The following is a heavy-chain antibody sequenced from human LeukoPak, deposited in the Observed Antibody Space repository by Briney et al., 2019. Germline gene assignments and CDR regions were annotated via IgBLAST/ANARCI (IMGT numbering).Heavy chain of an antibody. J-gene: IGHJ4*02. CDR3: ARDRGYSYGIDY. CDR1: GGSISSYY. D-gene: IGHD5-18*01. CDR2: IYYSGSI. Sequence: PSETLSLTCTVSGGSISSYYWSWIRQPPGKGLEWIGYIYYSGSINYNPSLKSRVTISVDTSKNQFSLKLSSVTAADTAVYYCARDRGYSYGIDYWGQGTLVTVSS. V-gene: IGHV4-59*01.